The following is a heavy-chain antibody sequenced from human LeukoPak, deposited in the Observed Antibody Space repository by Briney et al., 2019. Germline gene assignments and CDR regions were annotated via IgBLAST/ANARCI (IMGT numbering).Heavy chain of an antibody. Sequence: GGSLRLSCAASGFSLTSSAMNWVRQAPGKGLEWVSSINSVSSHIYYANSVRGRFTISRDNAKNSLYLQMSSLRAEDTAVYYCARALEELLWFGELSPYFDYWGQGTLVTVSS. V-gene: IGHV3-21*01. D-gene: IGHD3-10*01. CDR1: GFSLTSSA. CDR3: ARALEELLWFGELSPYFDY. CDR2: INSVSSHI. J-gene: IGHJ4*02.